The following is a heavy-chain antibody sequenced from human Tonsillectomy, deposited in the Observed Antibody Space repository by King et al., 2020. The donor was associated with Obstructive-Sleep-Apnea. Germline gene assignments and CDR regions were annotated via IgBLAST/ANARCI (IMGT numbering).Heavy chain of an antibody. CDR2: INHSGST. CDR1: GGSFIGYY. CDR3: ARGGVVVVAAFVLTYFDY. Sequence: VQLQQWGAGLLKPSETLSLTCAVYGGSFIGYYWSWIRQPPGKGLEWIGEINHSGSTNYNPSFKSRVTISVDTSKNQFYLKLSSVTAAVTAVYYCARGGVVVVAAFVLTYFDYWGQGTLVTVSS. J-gene: IGHJ4*02. V-gene: IGHV4-34*01. D-gene: IGHD2-15*01.